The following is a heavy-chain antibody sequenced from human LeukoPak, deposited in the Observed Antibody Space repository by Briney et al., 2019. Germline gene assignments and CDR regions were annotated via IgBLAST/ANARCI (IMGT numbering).Heavy chain of an antibody. CDR2: IYSGGST. CDR1: GFTVSSNY. CDR3: AGSRIAARPDY. D-gene: IGHD6-6*01. J-gene: IGHJ4*02. Sequence: PGGSLRLSCAASGFTVSSNYMSWVRQAPGKGLEWVSVIYSGGSTYYADSVKGRFTISRDNSKNTLYLQMNSLRAEDTAVYYCAGSRIAARPDYWGQGTLVTVSP. V-gene: IGHV3-53*01.